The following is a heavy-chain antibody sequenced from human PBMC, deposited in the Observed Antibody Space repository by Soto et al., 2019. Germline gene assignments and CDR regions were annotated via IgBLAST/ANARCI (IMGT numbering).Heavy chain of an antibody. CDR3: ARGQRFSDWFDP. V-gene: IGHV4-4*07. CDR2: IYSSGNT. D-gene: IGHD3-3*01. CDR1: GGTISCYY. J-gene: IGHJ5*02. Sequence: PSETLSLTCSVSGGTISCYYWTWIRQPAGKGLEWIGRIYSSGNTMYNPSLQSRVTMSLDTSNNQFSLRLTSVTAADTAVYYCARGQRFSDWFDPWGPGTLVTVSS.